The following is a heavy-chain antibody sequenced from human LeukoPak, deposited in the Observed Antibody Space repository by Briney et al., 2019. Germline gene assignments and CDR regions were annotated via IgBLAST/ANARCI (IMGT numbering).Heavy chain of an antibody. CDR2: ISSSSSYI. CDR1: GFTFSSYS. D-gene: IGHD1-26*01. CDR3: ARASGSGPEEDAFDI. J-gene: IGHJ3*02. V-gene: IGHV3-21*01. Sequence: PGGSLRLSCAASGFTFSSYSMNWVRQAPGKGLEGVSSISSSSSYIYYADSVKGRFTISRDNAKNSLYLQMNSLRAEDTAVYYCARASGSGPEEDAFDIWGQGTMVTVSS.